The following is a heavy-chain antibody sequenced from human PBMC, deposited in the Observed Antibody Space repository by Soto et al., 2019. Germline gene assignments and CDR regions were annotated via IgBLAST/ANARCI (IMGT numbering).Heavy chain of an antibody. V-gene: IGHV1-69*13. CDR1: GGTFSSYA. Sequence: SVKVSCKASGGTFSSYAISWVRQAPGQGLEWMGGIIPIFGTANYAQKFQGRVTITADESTSTAYMGLSSLRSEDTAVYYCARGVKRSSKAPRYNWFDPWGQGTLVTVSS. D-gene: IGHD6-13*01. CDR3: ARGVKRSSKAPRYNWFDP. J-gene: IGHJ5*02. CDR2: IIPIFGTA.